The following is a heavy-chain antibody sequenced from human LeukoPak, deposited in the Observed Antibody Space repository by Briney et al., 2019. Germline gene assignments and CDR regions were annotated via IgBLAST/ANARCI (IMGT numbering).Heavy chain of an antibody. D-gene: IGHD4-17*01. V-gene: IGHV3-64*04. CDR3: ARVGSPTYGDYDY. J-gene: IGHJ4*02. Sequence: GGSLRLSGSASGFTFSSCAMHWVRQAPGKGLGYISAIDFDGGSTYYADSVKGRFTISRDNSKNTVYLQMNSLRVEDTAVYYCARVGSPTYGDYDYWGQGTLVTVSS. CDR1: GFTFSSCA. CDR2: IDFDGGST.